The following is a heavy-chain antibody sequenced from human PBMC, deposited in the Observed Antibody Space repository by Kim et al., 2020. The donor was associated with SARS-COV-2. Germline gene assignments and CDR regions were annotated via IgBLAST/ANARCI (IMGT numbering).Heavy chain of an antibody. Sequence: YAGPVNGRFTTSRDNAKNTVYLQMNSVRAVDTAVYYWARGDSGYDYYFDYWGQGTLVTVSS. D-gene: IGHD5-12*01. V-gene: IGHV3-74*01. CDR3: ARGDSGYDYYFDY. J-gene: IGHJ4*02.